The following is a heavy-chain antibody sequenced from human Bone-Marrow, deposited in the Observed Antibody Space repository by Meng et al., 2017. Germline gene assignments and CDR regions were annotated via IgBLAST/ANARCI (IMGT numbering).Heavy chain of an antibody. CDR3: ARSEIRLWLYY. CDR2: MNSNRGNT. D-gene: IGHD5-18*01. Sequence: QVERVGSGAEVVKPGGSVDVSCKASGYTISSYDSKWVGRHTGEGVEGRGWMNSNRGNTDYDQTFKGRVAMTIDTSISPAYMGLSSLSSEDTAVYYCARSEIRLWLYYWGQGTLVTVSS. J-gene: IGHJ4*02. CDR1: GYTISSYD. V-gene: IGHV1-8*01.